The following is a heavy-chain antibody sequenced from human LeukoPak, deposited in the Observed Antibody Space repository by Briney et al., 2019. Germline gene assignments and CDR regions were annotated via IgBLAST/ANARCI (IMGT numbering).Heavy chain of an antibody. CDR1: GGSISSSSYY. Sequence: SETLSLTCTVSGGSISSSSYYWGWNRQPPGKGLEWIGSIYYSGNTYYNPSLKSRVTISVDTSKNQFSLKLSSVTAADTAVYYCARDSNYYDSSGHYYYYMDVWGKGTTVTVSS. V-gene: IGHV4-39*07. CDR2: IYYSGNT. D-gene: IGHD3-22*01. CDR3: ARDSNYYDSSGHYYYYMDV. J-gene: IGHJ6*03.